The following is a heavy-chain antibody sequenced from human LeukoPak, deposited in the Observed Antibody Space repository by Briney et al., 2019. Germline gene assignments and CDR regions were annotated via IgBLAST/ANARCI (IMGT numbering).Heavy chain of an antibody. D-gene: IGHD2-2*01. J-gene: IGHJ3*02. CDR1: GYTLTELS. V-gene: IGHV1-24*01. CDR2: FDPEDGET. Sequence: ASVKVSRKVSGYTLTELSMHWVRQAPGKGLEWMGAFDPEDGETIYAQKFQGRVTMTEDTSTDTAYMELSSLRSEDTAVYYCATWVVPAARGFLDAFDIWGQGTMVTVSS. CDR3: ATWVVPAARGFLDAFDI.